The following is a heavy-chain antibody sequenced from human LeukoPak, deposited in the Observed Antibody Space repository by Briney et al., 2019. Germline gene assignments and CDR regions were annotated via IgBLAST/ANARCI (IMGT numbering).Heavy chain of an antibody. CDR3: ARGYGSGNYYFDY. J-gene: IGHJ4*02. Sequence: PGGSLRLSCAASGFTFSSYSMNWVRQAPGKGLEWVSSISSSSSYIYYADSVKGRFTISRDNAKNSLYLQMNSLRAEDTAVYYCARGYGSGNYYFDYWGQGTLVSVSS. V-gene: IGHV3-21*01. CDR2: ISSSSSYI. D-gene: IGHD3-10*01. CDR1: GFTFSSYS.